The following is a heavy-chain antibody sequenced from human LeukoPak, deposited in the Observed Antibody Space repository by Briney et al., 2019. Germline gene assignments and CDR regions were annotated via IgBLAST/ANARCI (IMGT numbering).Heavy chain of an antibody. V-gene: IGHV3-30*03. CDR3: ARDRGYTVTTEYYYYGMDV. J-gene: IGHJ6*02. D-gene: IGHD4-17*01. CDR2: ISYDGSNK. CDR1: GFTFSSYG. Sequence: GGSLRLSCAASGFTFSSYGMHWVRQAPGKGLEWVAVISYDGSNKYYADSVKGRFTISRDNSKNTLYLQMNSLRAEDTAVYYCARDRGYTVTTEYYYYGMDVWGQGTTVTVSS.